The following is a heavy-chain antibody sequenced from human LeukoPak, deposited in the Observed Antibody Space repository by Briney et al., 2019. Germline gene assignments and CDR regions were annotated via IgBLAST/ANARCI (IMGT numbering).Heavy chain of an antibody. J-gene: IGHJ4*02. CDR1: GFTFDDYA. CDR2: ISWNSGSI. CDR3: AKDAGWKLLEHFDY. V-gene: IGHV3-9*01. Sequence: GGSLRLSCAASGFTFDDYAMHWVRQAPGKGLEWVSGISWNSGSIGYADSVKGRFTISRDNAKNSLYLQMNSLRAEDTALYYCAKDAGWKLLEHFDYWGQGTLVTVSS. D-gene: IGHD1-26*01.